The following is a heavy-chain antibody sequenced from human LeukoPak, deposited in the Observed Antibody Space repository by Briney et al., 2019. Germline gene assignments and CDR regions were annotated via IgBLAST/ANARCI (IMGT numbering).Heavy chain of an antibody. D-gene: IGHD6-19*01. CDR1: GFAFNDYY. Sequence: GGSLRLSCAASGFAFNDYYMTWIRQAPGKGLEWLSYINTSGDTIYYADSVKGRFTISRDNSKNTVYLQMNNMRVDDTAVYYCARVAGWHWFDPWGQGTLVTVSS. V-gene: IGHV3-11*01. J-gene: IGHJ5*02. CDR3: ARVAGWHWFDP. CDR2: INTSGDTI.